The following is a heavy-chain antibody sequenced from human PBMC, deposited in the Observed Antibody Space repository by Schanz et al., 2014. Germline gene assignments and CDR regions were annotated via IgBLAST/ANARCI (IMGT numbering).Heavy chain of an antibody. Sequence: QVHLVQSGAEVKRPGSSVKVSCKASGVSFTSSTVSWVRQAPGQGLEWVAWISPYNGNTAYAQNLKGRVRMTTDTSTATAYMELRSLTSDDTAVYYCARDRVYRFLKGENRFYFDYWGQGTLVTVSS. J-gene: IGHJ4*02. CDR3: ARDRVYRFLKGENRFYFDY. CDR1: GVSFTSST. CDR2: ISPYNGNT. V-gene: IGHV1-18*04. D-gene: IGHD3-3*01.